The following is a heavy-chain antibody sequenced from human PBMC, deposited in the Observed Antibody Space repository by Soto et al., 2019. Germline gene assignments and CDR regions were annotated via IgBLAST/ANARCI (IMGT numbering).Heavy chain of an antibody. D-gene: IGHD5-12*01. CDR2: VSSEGGTQ. CDR3: ARETYYSGHVIGNLDL. V-gene: IGHV3-30-3*01. Sequence: QVQLVESGGGVVQPGGSLRLACAASGFTFITYAMQWVRQAPGKGLEWVAVVSSEGGTQFYADSVKGRFTISRDNSKNYLYLQMRSLTIEDAAIYYWARETYYSGHVIGNLDLWGRGTLVTVSS. J-gene: IGHJ2*01. CDR1: GFTFITYA.